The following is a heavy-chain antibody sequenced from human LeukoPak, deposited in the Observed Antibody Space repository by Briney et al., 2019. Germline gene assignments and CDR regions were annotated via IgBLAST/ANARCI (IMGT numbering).Heavy chain of an antibody. CDR3: ATQADFTVTTSYYFDY. D-gene: IGHD4-17*01. CDR2: IIPIFGTA. Sequence: ASVKVSCKASGGTFSSCAISWVREAPGQGLEWMGGIIPIFGTANYAQKFQGRVTITADESTSTAYMGLSSLRSEDTAVYYCATQADFTVTTSYYFDYWGQGTLVTASA. V-gene: IGHV1-69*01. CDR1: GGTFSSCA. J-gene: IGHJ4*02.